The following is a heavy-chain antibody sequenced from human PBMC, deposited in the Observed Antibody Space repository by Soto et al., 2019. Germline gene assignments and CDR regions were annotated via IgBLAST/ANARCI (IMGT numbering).Heavy chain of an antibody. CDR2: ISYDGTDK. V-gene: IGHV3-30*18. CDR1: GFTFSSYG. Sequence: GGSLRLSCAASGFTFSSYGMHWVRQAPGKGLEWVTVISYDGTDKYYTDSVRGRFTISRDNSKNTLYLQMSSLRAEDTAVYYCAKDMGDILNYAFDIWGQGTKVTVSS. D-gene: IGHD3-9*01. J-gene: IGHJ3*02. CDR3: AKDMGDILNYAFDI.